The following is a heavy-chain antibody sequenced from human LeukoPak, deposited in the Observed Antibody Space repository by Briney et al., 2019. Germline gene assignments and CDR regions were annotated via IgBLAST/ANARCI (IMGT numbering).Heavy chain of an antibody. CDR3: AREDWGSYY. CDR1: GYSISSGYY. CDR2: VYHSGNT. J-gene: IGHJ4*02. V-gene: IGHV4-38-2*01. Sequence: SETLSLTCAVSGYSISSGYYWGWIRQPPGKGLECIGRVYHSGNTYYNASLKTRVTISIDTSKNQFSLKLSSVTAADTAVYYGAREDWGSYYWGQGILVTVSS. D-gene: IGHD7-27*01.